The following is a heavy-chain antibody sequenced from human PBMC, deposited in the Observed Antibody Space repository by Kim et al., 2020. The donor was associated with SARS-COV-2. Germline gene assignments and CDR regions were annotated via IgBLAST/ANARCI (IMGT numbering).Heavy chain of an antibody. Sequence: SETLSLTCTVSGGSISSSSYYWGWIRQPPGKGLEWIGSIYYSGSTYYNPSLKSRVTISVDTSKNQFSLKLSSMTAADTAVYYCARYGSGTFDPWGQGTLVTVSS. CDR1: GGSISSSSYY. CDR2: IYYSGST. J-gene: IGHJ5*02. D-gene: IGHD3-10*01. V-gene: IGHV4-39*01. CDR3: ARYGSGTFDP.